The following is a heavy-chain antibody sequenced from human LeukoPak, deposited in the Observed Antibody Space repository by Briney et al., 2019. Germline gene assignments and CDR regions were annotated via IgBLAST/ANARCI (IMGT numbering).Heavy chain of an antibody. D-gene: IGHD3-22*01. CDR3: TRVFEYYYDSSGPGYYFDY. V-gene: IGHV3-49*04. J-gene: IGHJ4*02. CDR1: GFTFGDYA. Sequence: GGSLRLSCTASGFTFGDYAMSWVRQAPGKGLEWVGFIRSKAYGETTEYAASVKGRFTISRDDSKSIAYLQMNSLKTEDTAVYYCTRVFEYYYDSSGPGYYFDYWGQGTLVTVSS. CDR2: IRSKAYGETT.